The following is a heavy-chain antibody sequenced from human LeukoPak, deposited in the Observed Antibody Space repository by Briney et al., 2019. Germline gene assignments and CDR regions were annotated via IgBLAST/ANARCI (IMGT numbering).Heavy chain of an antibody. CDR2: IIPILGIA. D-gene: IGHD5-18*01. V-gene: IGHV1-69*04. CDR1: GGTFSSYA. Sequence: SVKVSCKASGGTFSSYAISWVRQAPGQELEWMGRIIPILGIANYAQKFQGRVTITADKSTSTAYMELSSLRSEDTAVYYCARVEGGYSYGLDYWGQGTLVTVSS. CDR3: ARVEGGYSYGLDY. J-gene: IGHJ4*02.